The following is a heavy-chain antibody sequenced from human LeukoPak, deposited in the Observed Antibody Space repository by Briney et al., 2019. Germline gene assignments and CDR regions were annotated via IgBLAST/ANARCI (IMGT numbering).Heavy chain of an antibody. D-gene: IGHD5-24*01. CDR2: INPNSGGT. CDR1: GYTFTSLD. CDR3: ARGRGGGYNRY. V-gene: IGHV1-2*02. Sequence: ASVKVSCKASGYTFTSLDINWVRQAAGQGLEWMGWINPNSGGTNYAQKFQGRVTMTRDTSISTAYMELSRLRSDDTAVYYCARGRGGGYNRYWGQGTLVTVSS. J-gene: IGHJ4*02.